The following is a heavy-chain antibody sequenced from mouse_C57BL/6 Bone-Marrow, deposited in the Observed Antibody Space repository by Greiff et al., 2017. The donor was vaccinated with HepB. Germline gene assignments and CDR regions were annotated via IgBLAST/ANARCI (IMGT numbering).Heavy chain of an antibody. Sequence: VQLQQSVAELVRPGASVKLSCTASGFNIKNTYMHWVKQRPEQGLEWIGRIDPANGNTKYAPKFQCKATITADTSSNTAYLQLSSLTSEDTAIYYCARLRNYYYGSSYWYFDVWGTGTTVTVSS. CDR2: IDPANGNT. J-gene: IGHJ1*03. CDR1: GFNIKNTY. D-gene: IGHD1-1*01. CDR3: ARLRNYYYGSSYWYFDV. V-gene: IGHV14-3*01.